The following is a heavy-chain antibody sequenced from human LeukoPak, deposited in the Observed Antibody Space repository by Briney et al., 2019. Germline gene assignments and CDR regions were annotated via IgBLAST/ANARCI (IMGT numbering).Heavy chain of an antibody. CDR3: AKVLEQLVPDY. CDR2: ISSSGRTI. Sequence: PGGSLRLSCAASGFTFSSYSMNWVRQAPGKGLEWVSYISSSGRTIYYADSVKGRFTISRDNAKNSLYLQMNSLRAEDTAVYYCAKVLEQLVPDYWGQGTLVTVSS. D-gene: IGHD6-6*01. CDR1: GFTFSSYS. J-gene: IGHJ4*02. V-gene: IGHV3-48*04.